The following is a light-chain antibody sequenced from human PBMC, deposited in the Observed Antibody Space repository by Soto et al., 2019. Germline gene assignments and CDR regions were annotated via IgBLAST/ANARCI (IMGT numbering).Light chain of an antibody. CDR1: RSDGYNF. CDR3: CSYAGKDTLL. Sequence: QSALTQPRSVSGSPGQSVTISCTGIRSDGYNFVSWYQHHPDIAPKLIIYDVNKRPSGVPDRFSGSRSGNTASLTISGLQAEDEADYYCCSYAGKDTLLFGGGTQLTVL. J-gene: IGLJ2*01. CDR2: DVN. V-gene: IGLV2-11*01.